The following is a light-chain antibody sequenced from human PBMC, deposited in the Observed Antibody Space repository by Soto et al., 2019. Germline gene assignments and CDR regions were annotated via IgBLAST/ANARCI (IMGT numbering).Light chain of an antibody. J-gene: IGLJ3*02. V-gene: IGLV1-44*01. CDR3: AAWDGSLQSWV. CDR2: TNT. CDR1: SSNIGSHV. Sequence: QSVLTQPPSASGTPGQRVTISCSGSSSNIGSHVVNWYQQVPGTAPKLLIYTNTQRPSGVPDRFSDAKSGHSAALAISGLQSEDEADYYCAAWDGSLQSWVFGGGTQLTVL.